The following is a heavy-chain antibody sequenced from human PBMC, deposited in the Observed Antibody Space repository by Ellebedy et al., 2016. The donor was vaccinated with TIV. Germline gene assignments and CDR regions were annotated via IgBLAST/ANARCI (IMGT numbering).Heavy chain of an antibody. CDR2: IKQDGSEK. D-gene: IGHD6-6*01. J-gene: IGHJ6*03. V-gene: IGHV3-7*01. CDR1: GFTFSGHY. CDR3: ARERLVYYYYYMDV. Sequence: GGSLRLXXVASGFTFSGHYMTWIRQAPGKGLEWVANIKQDGSEKYYVDSVKGRFTISRDNAKNSLYLQMNSLRAEDTAVYYCARERLVYYYYYMDVWGKGTTVTVSS.